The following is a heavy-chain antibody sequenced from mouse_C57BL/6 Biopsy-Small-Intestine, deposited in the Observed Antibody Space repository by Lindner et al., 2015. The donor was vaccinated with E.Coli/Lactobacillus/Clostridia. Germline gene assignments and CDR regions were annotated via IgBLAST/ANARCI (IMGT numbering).Heavy chain of an antibody. J-gene: IGHJ2*01. CDR1: GFTFKDYY. V-gene: IGHV14-1*01. D-gene: IGHD1-3*01. CDR2: IDPEDGDT. CDR3: TLYMRH. Sequence: EVQLQESGAELVRPGASVKLSCTGSGFTFKDYYIHWVKQRPEQGLEWIGRIDPEDGDTEYAPKFQGKASITADTSSNTAYLQLSNLTSEDTAVYYCTLYMRHWGQGTTPTVSS.